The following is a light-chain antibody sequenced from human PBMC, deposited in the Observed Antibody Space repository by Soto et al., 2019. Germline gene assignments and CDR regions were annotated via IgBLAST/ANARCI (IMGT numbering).Light chain of an antibody. V-gene: IGKV1-5*03. CDR3: QQYNTYSYT. CDR2: KAS. Sequence: DIPMTQSPSTLSASVGDRVTITCRASQSINSWLAWFQKKPGKAPKLLIYKASSLQSGVPSRFSGSGSGTEFTLTISSLQPDDFATYYCQQYNTYSYTFGQGTKLEIK. J-gene: IGKJ2*01. CDR1: QSINSW.